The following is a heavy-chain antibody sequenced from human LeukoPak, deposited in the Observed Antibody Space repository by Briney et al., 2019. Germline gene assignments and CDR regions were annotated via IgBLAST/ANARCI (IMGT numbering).Heavy chain of an antibody. CDR3: AKGAGYNFYYMDV. Sequence: GPLRLSCAASGFPFDSFGMHWVRQAPGKGLEWLSLISYAGDNKYEADSVKGRFTISRDNSKNTLFLQMDSLQPDDTAMYFCAKGAGYNFYYMDVWGKGTMVSVSS. CDR2: ISYAGDNK. J-gene: IGHJ6*03. CDR1: GFPFDSFG. D-gene: IGHD5-24*01. V-gene: IGHV3-30*18.